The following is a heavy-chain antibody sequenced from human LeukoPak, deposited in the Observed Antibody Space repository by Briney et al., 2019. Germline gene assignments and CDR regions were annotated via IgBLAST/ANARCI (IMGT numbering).Heavy chain of an antibody. J-gene: IGHJ6*03. D-gene: IGHD3-3*01. CDR3: ARGYYDFWSGYYYLGYYYYMDV. Sequence: GGSLRLSCAASGFTVSSYWMSWVRQAPGKGREWVANIKQDGSEKYYVDSVKGRFTISRDDAKNSLYLQMNSLRAEDTAVYYCARGYYDFWSGYYYLGYYYYMDVWGKGTTVTVSS. V-gene: IGHV3-7*04. CDR1: GFTVSSYW. CDR2: IKQDGSEK.